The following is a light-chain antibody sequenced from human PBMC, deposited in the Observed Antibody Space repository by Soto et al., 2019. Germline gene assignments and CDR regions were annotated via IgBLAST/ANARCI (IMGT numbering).Light chain of an antibody. CDR1: SSDVGSYNL. Sequence: HSVLTQPASGSGSPGQSITISCTGTSSDVGSYNLVSWYQQHPGKAPKLMIYEVSKRPSGVSNRFSGSKSGNTASLTISGLQAEDEADYYCCSYAGSSTPLIFGTGTKVTVL. CDR2: EVS. J-gene: IGLJ1*01. CDR3: CSYAGSSTPLI. V-gene: IGLV2-23*02.